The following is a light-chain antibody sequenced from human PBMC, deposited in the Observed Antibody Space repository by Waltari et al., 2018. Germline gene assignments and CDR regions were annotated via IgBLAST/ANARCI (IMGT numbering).Light chain of an antibody. CDR2: AVS. V-gene: IGLV2-23*02. J-gene: IGLJ2*01. CDR3: SSYAGSSKGV. Sequence: QSALTQPASVSGSPGQSITISCTGTSSDVGNYKRVSWYQQHPCKAPQIMIYAVSKRHSGVSDRFSGSKSVDMASLTISGLQPEDEAEYFCSSYAGSSKGVFGGGTKVTVL. CDR1: SSDVGNYKR.